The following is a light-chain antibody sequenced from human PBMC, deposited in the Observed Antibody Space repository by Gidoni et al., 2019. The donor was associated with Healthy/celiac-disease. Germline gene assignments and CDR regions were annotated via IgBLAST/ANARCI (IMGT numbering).Light chain of an antibody. CDR2: AAS. CDR3: QQLNSYPPIG. V-gene: IGKV1-9*01. Sequence: DIQLTQSPSFLSASVGDRVTITCRASQGISSYLAWYQQKPGKAPKLLIYAASTLQSGVPSRFSGSGSGTEFTLTISSLQPEDFATYYCQQLNSYPPIGFXQXTRLEIK. J-gene: IGKJ5*01. CDR1: QGISSY.